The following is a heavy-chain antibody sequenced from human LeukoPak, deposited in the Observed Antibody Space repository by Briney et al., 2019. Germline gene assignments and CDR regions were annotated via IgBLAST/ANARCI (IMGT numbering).Heavy chain of an antibody. CDR2: INQDGSEK. CDR3: ARDRGNIGY. CDR1: GFTFNTYW. Sequence: GGSLRLSCAASGFTFNTYWMNWVRQAPGKGLEWVANINQDGSEKYYVDSVKGRFTISRDNAKNSLFLQMNSLRAEDTAVYYCARDRGNIGYWGQGTLVTVSS. D-gene: IGHD3-10*01. V-gene: IGHV3-7*01. J-gene: IGHJ4*02.